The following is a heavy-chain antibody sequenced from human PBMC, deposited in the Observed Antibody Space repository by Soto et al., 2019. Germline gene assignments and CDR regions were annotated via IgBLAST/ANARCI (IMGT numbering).Heavy chain of an antibody. D-gene: IGHD3-9*01. Sequence: SETLSLTCTVSGGSISSYYWSWIRQPPGKGLEWIGYIYYSGSTNYNPSLKSRVTISVHTSKNQFSLKLSSVTAADTAVYYCARASGYDILTGYYHHFDYWGQGTLVTVSS. V-gene: IGHV4-59*01. CDR2: IYYSGST. CDR1: GGSISSYY. CDR3: ARASGYDILTGYYHHFDY. J-gene: IGHJ4*02.